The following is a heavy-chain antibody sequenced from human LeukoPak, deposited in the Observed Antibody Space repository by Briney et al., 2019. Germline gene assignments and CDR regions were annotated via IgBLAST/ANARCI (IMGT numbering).Heavy chain of an antibody. V-gene: IGHV3-23*01. D-gene: IGHD2-21*01. CDR3: AKEGHGDLEYYFDY. CDR2: ISGSGGNT. J-gene: IGHJ4*02. Sequence: PGGSLTLSCAASGFTFSSYAMSCVRQAPGKGLEWVSAISGSGGNTYYADSVKGRFTISRDNSKNTLYLQMNSLRAEDTAVYFCAKEGHGDLEYYFDYWGQGTLVTVSS. CDR1: GFTFSSYA.